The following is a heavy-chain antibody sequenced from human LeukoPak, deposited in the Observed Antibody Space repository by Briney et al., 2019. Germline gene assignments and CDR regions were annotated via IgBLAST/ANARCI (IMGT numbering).Heavy chain of an antibody. J-gene: IGHJ4*02. CDR2: MYYSGST. CDR1: GGSISSGDYY. D-gene: IGHD3-22*01. V-gene: IGHV4-30-4*01. CDR3: AREYTYYYDSSGERVGMFDY. Sequence: PSQTLSVICTVSGGSISSGDYYWWCIRQPPGKGLEWFVNMYYSGSTYYNPSLKSRVTISVDTSKNQFSLKLSSVTAADTAVYYCAREYTYYYDSSGERVGMFDYWGQGTLVTVSS.